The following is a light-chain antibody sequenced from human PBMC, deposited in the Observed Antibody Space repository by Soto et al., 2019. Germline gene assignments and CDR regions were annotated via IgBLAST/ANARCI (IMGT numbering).Light chain of an antibody. J-gene: IGKJ1*01. V-gene: IGKV3-20*01. CDR1: QNVDSNY. CDR3: QQYGSLSWT. CDR2: GAS. Sequence: EIVLKQSPGTMSLSTGERATLSCRDSQNVDSNYLAWYQQKPGQAPRIIIFGASGRATGIPDRFSGSGSGTDFTLTISRLEPEDFAVYYCQQYGSLSWTFGQGTKVDI.